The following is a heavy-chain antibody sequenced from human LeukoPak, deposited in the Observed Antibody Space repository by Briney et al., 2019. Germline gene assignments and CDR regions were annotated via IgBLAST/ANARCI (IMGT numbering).Heavy chain of an antibody. V-gene: IGHV4-59*08. CDR3: ARHDAGKWLPYFDY. CDR1: GGSISNYY. D-gene: IGHD6-19*01. Sequence: SETLSLTCTVSGGSISNYYWSWIRQAPGKGLEWVGSIYYSGSTDYNPSLKSRVTISVDTSKNQFSLKLSSVTAADTAVYYCARHDAGKWLPYFDYWGRGTLVTVSS. CDR2: IYYSGST. J-gene: IGHJ4*02.